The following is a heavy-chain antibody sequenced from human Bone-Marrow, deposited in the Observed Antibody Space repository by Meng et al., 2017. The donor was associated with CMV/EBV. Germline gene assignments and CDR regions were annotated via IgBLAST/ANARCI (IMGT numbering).Heavy chain of an antibody. Sequence: GESLKISCAASGFTFTNAWMSWVRQASGKGLEWVGRIRSKANSYATAYAASVKGRFTISRDDSKNTAYLQMNSLKTEDTAVYYCTRLVPAATQRGAFDIWGQGTMVTVSS. CDR2: IRSKANSYAT. CDR3: TRLVPAATQRGAFDI. CDR1: GFTFTNAW. D-gene: IGHD2-2*01. V-gene: IGHV3-73*01. J-gene: IGHJ3*02.